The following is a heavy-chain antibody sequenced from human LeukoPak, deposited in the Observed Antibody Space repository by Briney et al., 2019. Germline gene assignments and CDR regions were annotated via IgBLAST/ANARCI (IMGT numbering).Heavy chain of an antibody. J-gene: IGHJ6*03. CDR3: ARAGEGSGSYFVAYYYYMDV. D-gene: IGHD3-10*01. CDR2: INPNSGNT. Sequence: ASVKVSCKASGYTFTGYYMLWVRQAPGQGLEWMGWINPNSGNTNYAQKLQGRVTMTTDTSTSTAYMELRSLRSDDTAVYYCARAGEGSGSYFVAYYYYMDVWGKGTTVTISS. CDR1: GYTFTGYY. V-gene: IGHV1-18*04.